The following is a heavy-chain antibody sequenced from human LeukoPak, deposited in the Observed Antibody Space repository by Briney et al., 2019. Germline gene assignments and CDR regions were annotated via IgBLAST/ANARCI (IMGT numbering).Heavy chain of an antibody. J-gene: IGHJ3*02. V-gene: IGHV3-49*04. D-gene: IGHD3-22*01. Sequence: GGSLRLSCAASGFTVSGNYMSWVRQAPGKGLEWVGFIRSKAYGGTTEYAASVKGRFTISRDDSKSIAYLQMNSLKTEDTAVYYCTRDRQYYYDSSGTFDIWGQGTMVTVSS. CDR2: IRSKAYGGTT. CDR1: GFTVSGNY. CDR3: TRDRQYYYDSSGTFDI.